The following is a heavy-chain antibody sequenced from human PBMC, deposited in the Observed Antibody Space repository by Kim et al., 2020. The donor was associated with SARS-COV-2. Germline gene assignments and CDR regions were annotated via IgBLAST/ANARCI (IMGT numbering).Heavy chain of an antibody. Sequence: PYLKSRVTISVDTSKNQFSLKLCSVTAAVTAVYYCAGRGSSCENWFDPWGQGSLVTVSS. D-gene: IGHD1-26*01. J-gene: IGHJ5*02. V-gene: IGHV4-34*01. CDR3: AGRGSSCENWFDP.